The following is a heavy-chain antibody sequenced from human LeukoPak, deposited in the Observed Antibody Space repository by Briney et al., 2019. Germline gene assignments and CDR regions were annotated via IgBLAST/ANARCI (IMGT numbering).Heavy chain of an antibody. CDR2: IYYSGST. CDR3: ADVVVVAATPGYFQH. J-gene: IGHJ1*01. D-gene: IGHD2-15*01. CDR1: GGSISSYY. V-gene: IGHV4-59*01. Sequence: SETLSLTCTVSGGSISSYYWSWIRQPPGKGLEFIGYIYYSGSTNYKPSLKSRVTILVDTSKNQFSLKLSSVTAADTAVYYCADVVVVAATPGYFQHWGQGTLVTVSS.